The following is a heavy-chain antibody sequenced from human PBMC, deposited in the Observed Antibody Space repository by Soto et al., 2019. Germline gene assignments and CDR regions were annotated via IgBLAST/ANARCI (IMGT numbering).Heavy chain of an antibody. CDR1: GGTFSSYT. V-gene: IGHV1-69*02. J-gene: IGHJ5*02. CDR2: IIPILGIA. CDR3: ARAKGVIAAAGIPFDP. D-gene: IGHD6-13*01. Sequence: SVKVSCKASGGTFSSYTISWVRQAPGQGLEWMGRIIPILGIANYAQKFQGRVTITADKSTSTAYMELSSLRSEDTAVYYCARAKGVIAAAGIPFDPWGQGTLVTVSS.